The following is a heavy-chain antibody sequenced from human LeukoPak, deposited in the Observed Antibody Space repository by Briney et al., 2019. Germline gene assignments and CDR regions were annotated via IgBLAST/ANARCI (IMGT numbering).Heavy chain of an antibody. CDR3: ARDVKP. Sequence: GGSLRLTCTASGVTDSASWMDWVRQAPGKGLVWVSHINTDGSSATYADSVKGRFTISRDNAKNTLYLPMNSLRPEDTAVYYCARDVKPWGQGILVTVSS. V-gene: IGHV3-74*01. J-gene: IGHJ4*02. CDR2: INTDGSSA. CDR1: GVTDSASW.